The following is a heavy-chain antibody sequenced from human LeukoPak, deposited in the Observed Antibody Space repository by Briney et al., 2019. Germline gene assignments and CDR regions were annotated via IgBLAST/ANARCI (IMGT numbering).Heavy chain of an antibody. CDR2: IYYSGST. D-gene: IGHD3-16*01. V-gene: IGHV4-59*01. Sequence: PSETLSLTCTVSGGSISSYYWSWIRQPPGKGLEWIGYIYYSGSTNYNPSLKSRVTISVDTSKNQFSLKLSSVTAADTAVYYCARAGGGKYYYYYGMDVWGQGTTVTVSS. J-gene: IGHJ6*02. CDR1: GGSISSYY. CDR3: ARAGGGKYYYYYGMDV.